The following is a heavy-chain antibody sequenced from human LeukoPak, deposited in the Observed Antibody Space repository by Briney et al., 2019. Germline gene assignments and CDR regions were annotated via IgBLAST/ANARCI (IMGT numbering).Heavy chain of an antibody. Sequence: GGSLRLSCAASGFQFDDFVMHWVRQSPGKGLEWVAGISWNSGDIGYVDYVKGRFTISRDNAKNSVDLQMNSLRAEDTAVYYCATPGELFNYFDYWGQGTLVTVSS. CDR2: ISWNSGDI. J-gene: IGHJ4*02. CDR1: GFQFDDFV. V-gene: IGHV3-9*01. D-gene: IGHD3-10*01. CDR3: ATPGELFNYFDY.